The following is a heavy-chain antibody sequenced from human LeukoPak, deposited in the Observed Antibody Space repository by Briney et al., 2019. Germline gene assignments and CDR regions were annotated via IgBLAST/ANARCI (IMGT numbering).Heavy chain of an antibody. V-gene: IGHV3-23*01. CDR2: ISNNGGYT. CDR3: AKQLGYCSDGSCYFPY. CDR1: GFTLSGYA. J-gene: IGHJ4*02. D-gene: IGHD2-15*01. Sequence: GGSLRLSCATSGFTLSGYAMSWVRQAPGKGLEWVSAISNNGGYTYYADSVQGRFTISRDNSKSTLCLQMNSLRAEDTAVYYCAKQLGYCSDGSCYFPYWGQGTLVTVSS.